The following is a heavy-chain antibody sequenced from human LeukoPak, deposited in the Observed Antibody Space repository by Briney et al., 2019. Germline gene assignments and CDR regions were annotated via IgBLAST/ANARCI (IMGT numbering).Heavy chain of an antibody. D-gene: IGHD2/OR15-2a*01. Sequence: PGGSLRLSCAASGFTFSSYWMHWVRQAPGKGLVWVSAISGSGGSTYYADSVKGRFTISRDNSKNTLYLQMNSLRAEDTAVYYCAKFSAVEGPGYWGQGTLVTVSS. J-gene: IGHJ4*02. V-gene: IGHV3-23*01. CDR2: ISGSGGST. CDR3: AKFSAVEGPGY. CDR1: GFTFSSYW.